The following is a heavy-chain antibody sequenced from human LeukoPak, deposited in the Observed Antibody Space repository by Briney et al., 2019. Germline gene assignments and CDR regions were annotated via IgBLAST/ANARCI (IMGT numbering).Heavy chain of an antibody. CDR3: ARAYYYDSSGYYFFGY. D-gene: IGHD3-22*01. CDR1: GGSISSYY. J-gene: IGHJ4*02. Sequence: PSETLSLTCTVSGGSISSYYWSWIRQPAGKGLEWIGRIYTSGSTNYNPSLKSRVTISVDKSKNQFSLKLSSVTAADTAVYYCARAYYYDSSGYYFFGYWGQGTLVTVSS. CDR2: IYTSGST. V-gene: IGHV4-4*07.